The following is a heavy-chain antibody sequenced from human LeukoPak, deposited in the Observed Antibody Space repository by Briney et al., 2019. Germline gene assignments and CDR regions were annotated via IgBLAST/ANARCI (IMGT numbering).Heavy chain of an antibody. J-gene: IGHJ4*02. D-gene: IGHD1-26*01. CDR3: AGDEVGAFDY. CDR1: GFTFSSYA. CDR2: ISYDGSNK. V-gene: IGHV3-30-3*01. Sequence: GRSLRLSCAASGFTFSSYAMHWVRQAPGKGLEWVAVISYDGSNKYYADSVKGRFTLSRDNSKNTLYLQMNSLRAEDTAVYYCAGDEVGAFDYWGQGTLVTVSS.